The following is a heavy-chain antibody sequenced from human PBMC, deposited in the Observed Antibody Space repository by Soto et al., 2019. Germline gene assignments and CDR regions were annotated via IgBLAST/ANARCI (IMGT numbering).Heavy chain of an antibody. J-gene: IGHJ4*02. CDR2: ISSNGGST. V-gene: IGHV3-64*01. Sequence: GGSLRLSCAVSGFTVSSNYMNWVRQAPGKGLEYVSAISSNGGSTYYANSVKGRFTISRDNSKNTLYLQMGSLRAEDMAVYYCARGPGYYFDYWGQGTLVTVSS. CDR1: GFTVSSNY. CDR3: ARGPGYYFDY.